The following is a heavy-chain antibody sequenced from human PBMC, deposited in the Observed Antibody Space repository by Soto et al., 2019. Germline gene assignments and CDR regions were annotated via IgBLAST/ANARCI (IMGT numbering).Heavy chain of an antibody. CDR2: SNPILSMA. CDR3: ASSYGSGYRAFDY. CDR1: GDTFTFYS. V-gene: IGHV1-69*02. Sequence: QVQLVQSGAEVKRPGSSVKVSCKASGDTFTFYSINWVRQVPGLGLEWMGRSNPILSMANYAQRFQGRVTMTADKSTSTAYMELSSLRSEDTAIYYCASSYGSGYRAFDYWGQGALVTVSS. J-gene: IGHJ4*02. D-gene: IGHD3-10*01.